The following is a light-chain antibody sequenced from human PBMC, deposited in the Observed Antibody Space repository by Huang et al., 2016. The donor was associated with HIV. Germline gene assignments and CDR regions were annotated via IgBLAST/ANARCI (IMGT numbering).Light chain of an antibody. CDR3: QQYNNWPPWT. CDR1: QSVSNN. CDR2: GPS. Sequence: EIVMTQSPATLSVSPGERATLSCRASQSVSNNLAWYQQKPGQAPRLLIYGPSTRATGIPARFSGNGSGTEFTLTISSLQSEDFALYYCQQYNNWPPWTFGQGTKVEI. J-gene: IGKJ1*01. V-gene: IGKV3-15*01.